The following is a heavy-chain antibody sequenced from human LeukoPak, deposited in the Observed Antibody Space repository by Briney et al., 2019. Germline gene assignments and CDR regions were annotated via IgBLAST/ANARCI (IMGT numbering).Heavy chain of an antibody. Sequence: GGSLRLSCKGFGYNFSNYWIGWVRQMPGKGLEWMGIIHPGDSSTRYSPSLQGQVTILSDKSINTAYLQWSSLKASDTAVYYCARRQCSGGSCYYFDSWGQGTLVTVSS. V-gene: IGHV5-51*01. J-gene: IGHJ4*02. CDR3: ARRQCSGGSCYYFDS. CDR1: GYNFSNYW. CDR2: IHPGDSST. D-gene: IGHD2-15*01.